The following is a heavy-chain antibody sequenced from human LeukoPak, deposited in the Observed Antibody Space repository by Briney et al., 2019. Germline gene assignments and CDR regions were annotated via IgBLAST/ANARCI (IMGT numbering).Heavy chain of an antibody. J-gene: IGHJ5*02. CDR1: GHSISSGYY. V-gene: IGHV4-38-2*02. CDR3: ASGYCSSTSCIGFDP. Sequence: SETLSLTCTVSGHSISSGYYWGWIRQPPATGQEWIGSFYHSGSTYYTPCVKSRVTISVDTSKNQFSLKLSSVTAADTAVYYCASGYCSSTSCIGFDPWGEGTPVTVSS. CDR2: FYHSGST. D-gene: IGHD2-2*03.